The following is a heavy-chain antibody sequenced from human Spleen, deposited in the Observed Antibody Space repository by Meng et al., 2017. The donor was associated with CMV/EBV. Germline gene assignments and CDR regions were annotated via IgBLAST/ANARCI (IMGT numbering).Heavy chain of an antibody. CDR3: ARDPSVAARIGTFDI. Sequence: GESLKISCAASGFTFSSYSMSWVRQAPGKGLKWVAVISYDGSNKYYADSVKGRFTISRDNSKNTLYLQMNSLRAEDTAVFYCARDPSVAARIGTFDIWGQGTMVTVSS. V-gene: IGHV3-30*03. CDR2: ISYDGSNK. J-gene: IGHJ3*02. CDR1: GFTFSSYS. D-gene: IGHD6-6*01.